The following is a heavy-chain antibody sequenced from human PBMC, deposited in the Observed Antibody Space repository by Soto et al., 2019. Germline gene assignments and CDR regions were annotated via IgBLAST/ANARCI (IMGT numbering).Heavy chain of an antibody. CDR2: TSYDGSNT. CDR3: AKDRGSYAIWRGTQRYYAVDV. Sequence: QGQLVESGGGVVQPGTSLRLSCAASGFIFSRHGMHWVRQAPGKGLEWVAFTSYDGSNTYYADSVKGRFTISRDNPKNTLFLQMNSLRPNDTALYFCAKDRGSYAIWRGTQRYYAVDVGGQGATVPVSS. V-gene: IGHV3-30*18. CDR1: GFIFSRHG. J-gene: IGHJ6*02. D-gene: IGHD3-3*01.